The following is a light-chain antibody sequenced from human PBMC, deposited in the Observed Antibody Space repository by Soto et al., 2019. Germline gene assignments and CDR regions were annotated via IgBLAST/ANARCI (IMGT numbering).Light chain of an antibody. J-gene: IGLJ1*01. CDR2: DVS. V-gene: IGLV2-14*01. Sequence: HSVLTQPASVSGSPGQSIAISCTGTSSDVGGYNYVSWYQQHPGKAPKLVVYDVSNRPSGVSNRFSGSKSGNTASLTISGLQAEDEADYYCSSYTSSSTYVFGTGTRSPS. CDR1: SSDVGGYNY. CDR3: SSYTSSSTYV.